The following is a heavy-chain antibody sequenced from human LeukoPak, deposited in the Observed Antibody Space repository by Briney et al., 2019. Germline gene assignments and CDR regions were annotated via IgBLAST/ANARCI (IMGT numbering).Heavy chain of an antibody. Sequence: ASVKVSCKASGGTFSRNDISWVRQAPGQGLEWMGGIMPLFGTAKNAQKFQGRVTMTRGMSTSTVYMELSSLRSEDTAVYYCARGIAAAGSAIDYWGQGTLVTVSS. CDR1: GGTFSRND. CDR3: ARGIAAAGSAIDY. J-gene: IGHJ4*02. D-gene: IGHD6-13*01. CDR2: IMPLFGTA. V-gene: IGHV1-69*05.